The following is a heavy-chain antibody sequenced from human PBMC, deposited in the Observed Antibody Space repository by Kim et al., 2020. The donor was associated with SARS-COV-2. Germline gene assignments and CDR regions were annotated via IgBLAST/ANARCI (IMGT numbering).Heavy chain of an antibody. D-gene: IGHD6-13*01. CDR1: GFTFSSYG. Sequence: GGSLRLSCAASGFTFSSYGLPCFRPAAGTGLEWVAVISYDGSNKYYADSVKGRFTISRDNSKNTLYLQMNSLRAEDTAVYYCARDTYSSRGGWFDPWGQGTLVTVSS. CDR3: ARDTYSSRGGWFDP. CDR2: ISYDGSNK. J-gene: IGHJ5*02. V-gene: IGHV3-33*05.